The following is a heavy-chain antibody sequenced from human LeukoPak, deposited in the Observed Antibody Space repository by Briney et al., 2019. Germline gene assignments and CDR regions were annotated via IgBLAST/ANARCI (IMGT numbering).Heavy chain of an antibody. CDR2: INPNSGGT. J-gene: IGHJ6*02. D-gene: IGHD3-10*01. CDR1: GYTFTGYY. CDR3: ARAFNYYGSGPYGMDV. V-gene: IGHV1-2*02. Sequence: ASVKVSCKASGYTFTGYYMHWVRQAHGQGLEWMGWINPNSGGTNYAQKFQGRVTMTRDTSISTAYMELSRLRSDDTAVYYCARAFNYYGSGPYGMDVWGQGTTVTVSS.